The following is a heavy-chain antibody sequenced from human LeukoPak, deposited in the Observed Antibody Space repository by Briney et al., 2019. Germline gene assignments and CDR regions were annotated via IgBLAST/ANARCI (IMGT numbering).Heavy chain of an antibody. J-gene: IGHJ4*02. V-gene: IGHV4-34*01. Sequence: SETLSLTCAVYGGSFSGYYWSWIRQPPGKGLEWMGEINHSGSTNYNPSLTSRVTISVDTSKNQFSLKLSSVTAADTAVYYCARGRYYYGSGSYRTFDYWGQGTLVTVSS. CDR1: GGSFSGYY. D-gene: IGHD3-10*01. CDR2: INHSGST. CDR3: ARGRYYYGSGSYRTFDY.